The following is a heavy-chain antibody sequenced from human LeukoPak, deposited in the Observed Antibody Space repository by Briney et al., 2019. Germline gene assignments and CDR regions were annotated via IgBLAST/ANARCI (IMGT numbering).Heavy chain of an antibody. J-gene: IGHJ4*02. CDR3: ARGDSGSYAGYFDY. Sequence: PGGSLRLSCAASGFTFSDYWMSWVRQAPGKGLEWVANIKKDGSEKYYVDSVKGRFTITRDNAKNSVYLQMNSLRAEDTAVYYCARGDSGSYAGYFDYWGQGTLVTVSS. CDR1: GFTFSDYW. D-gene: IGHD1-26*01. V-gene: IGHV3-7*01. CDR2: IKKDGSEK.